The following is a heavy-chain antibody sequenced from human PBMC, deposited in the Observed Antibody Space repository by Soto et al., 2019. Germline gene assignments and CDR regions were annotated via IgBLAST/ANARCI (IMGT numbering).Heavy chain of an antibody. V-gene: IGHV1-18*01. D-gene: IGHD6-6*01. J-gene: IGHJ6*03. CDR2: ISAYNGNT. CDR1: GYTFTSYG. CDR3: ARVLWGIAARNPGVYYYYYMDV. Sequence: ASVKVSCKASGYTFTSYGISWVRQAPGQGLEWMGWISAYNGNTNYAQKLQGRVTMTTDTSTSTAYMELRSLRSDDTAVYYCARVLWGIAARNPGVYYYYYMDVWGKGTTVTVSS.